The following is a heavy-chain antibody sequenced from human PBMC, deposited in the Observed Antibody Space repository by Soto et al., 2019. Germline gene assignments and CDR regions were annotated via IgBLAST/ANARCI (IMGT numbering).Heavy chain of an antibody. CDR3: AKFYGGTPAHPYPIAP. CDR2: ISSSGGST. D-gene: IGHD2-15*01. V-gene: IGHV3-23*01. CDR1: GFTFSTYA. Sequence: PGGSLRLSCAASGFTFSTYAMSWVRQAPGKGLEWVSTISSSGGSTHYADSVKGRFTISRDNSKNTLYLQMNSLRAEDTAVYYWAKFYGGTPAHPYPIAPWAQGTRVTVSS. J-gene: IGHJ5*02.